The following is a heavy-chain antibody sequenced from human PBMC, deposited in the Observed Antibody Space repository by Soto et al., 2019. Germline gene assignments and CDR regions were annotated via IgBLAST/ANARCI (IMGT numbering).Heavy chain of an antibody. Sequence: PSETLSLTCTVSGGSISSYYWSWIRQPPGKGLEWIGYIYYSGSTNYNPSLKSRVTISVDTSKNQFSLKLSSVTAADTAVYYCARVGRDYGDPIYYYGMDVWGQGTTVTVSS. CDR3: ARVGRDYGDPIYYYGMDV. J-gene: IGHJ6*02. CDR2: IYYSGST. CDR1: GGSISSYY. D-gene: IGHD4-17*01. V-gene: IGHV4-59*01.